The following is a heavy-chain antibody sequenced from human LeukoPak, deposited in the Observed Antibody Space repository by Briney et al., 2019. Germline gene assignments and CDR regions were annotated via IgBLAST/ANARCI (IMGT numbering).Heavy chain of an antibody. J-gene: IGHJ4*02. CDR1: GFTFSNCG. CDR2: IKQDGSEK. V-gene: IGHV3-7*04. D-gene: IGHD7-27*01. CDR3: ARAWGSADY. Sequence: PGGSLRLSCAASGFTFSNCGMSWVRQAPGKGLEWVASIKQDGSEKFYVDSVKGRFTISRDNAKNSLYLQMNSLRAEDTAVYYCARAWGSADYWGQGTLVTVSS.